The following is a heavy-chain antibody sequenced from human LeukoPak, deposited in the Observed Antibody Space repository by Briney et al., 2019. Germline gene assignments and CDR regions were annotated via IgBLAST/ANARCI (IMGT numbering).Heavy chain of an antibody. Sequence: ASVKVSCKTSGYTFTSSAMNWVRQAPGQGLEWMGWINTNTGNPTYAQGFTGRFVFSLDASVSTAYLQISSLKAEDTAMYFCARNEGTFVDWGQGTLVTVSS. V-gene: IGHV7-4-1*02. CDR3: ARNEGTFVD. J-gene: IGHJ4*02. CDR1: GYTFTSSA. D-gene: IGHD1-7*01. CDR2: INTNTGNP.